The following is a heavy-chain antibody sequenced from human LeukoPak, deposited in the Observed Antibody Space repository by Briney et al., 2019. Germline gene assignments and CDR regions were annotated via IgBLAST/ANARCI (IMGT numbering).Heavy chain of an antibody. Sequence: AGSLRLSCAASVFSFNDSWMSWVRQAAGKGLEWVGRIKRKTDGGTTDYAAPVKGRFTTSRDDSKTSLYLQMNNLKTEDTAVYYCATDTRRVVVPKWGQGTLVTVSS. V-gene: IGHV3-15*01. CDR2: IKRKTDGGTT. D-gene: IGHD2-15*01. J-gene: IGHJ4*02. CDR1: VFSFNDSW. CDR3: ATDTRRVVVPK.